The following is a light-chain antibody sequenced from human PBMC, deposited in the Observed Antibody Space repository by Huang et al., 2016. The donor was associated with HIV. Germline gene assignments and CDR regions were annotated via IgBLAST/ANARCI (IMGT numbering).Light chain of an antibody. V-gene: IGKV1-5*03. CDR3: QQYSRSAT. CDR1: QSVTIW. J-gene: IGKJ2*01. Sequence: DIQMTQSPSTLSAAVGAMVTITCRASQSVTIWLAWFQQKPGKAPKLLIYKASTLESGVPSRFSGSGSGTEFTLTIDSLQPDDVATYYCQQYSRSATFGQGTKLEIK. CDR2: KAS.